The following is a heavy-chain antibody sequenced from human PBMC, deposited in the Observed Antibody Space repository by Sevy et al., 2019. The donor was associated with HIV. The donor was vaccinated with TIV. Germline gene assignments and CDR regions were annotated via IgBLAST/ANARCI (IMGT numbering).Heavy chain of an antibody. J-gene: IGHJ4*02. CDR3: ARPRRDTSGYYYFDS. Sequence: SETLSLTCSVSGSINSNTFYGGWIRQPPGKRLEWIAIVSYSGKSYYNPSLKSRITISIDTSKNQLSLKLPSVTATDTAVYYCARPRRDTSGYYYFDSWGQGTLVTVSS. V-gene: IGHV4-39*01. D-gene: IGHD3-22*01. CDR1: GSINSNTFY. CDR2: VSYSGKS.